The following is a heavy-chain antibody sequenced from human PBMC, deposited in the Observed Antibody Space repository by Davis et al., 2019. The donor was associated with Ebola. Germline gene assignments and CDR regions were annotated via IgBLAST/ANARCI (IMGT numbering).Heavy chain of an antibody. V-gene: IGHV3-7*01. Sequence: GESLKISCAASGFTFSSYWMSWVRQAPGKGLEWAANIKQDGSEKYYVDSVKGRFTISRDNAKNSLYLQMNSLRAEDTAVYYCARTVVAPDYWCQGTLVTVSS. D-gene: IGHD2-15*01. CDR1: GFTFSSYW. CDR3: ARTVVAPDY. J-gene: IGHJ4*02. CDR2: IKQDGSEK.